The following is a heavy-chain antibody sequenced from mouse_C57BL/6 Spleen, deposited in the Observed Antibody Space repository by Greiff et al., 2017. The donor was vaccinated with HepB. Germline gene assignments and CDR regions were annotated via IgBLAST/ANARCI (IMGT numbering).Heavy chain of an antibody. Sequence: QVQLQQSGAELVRPGASVTLSCKASGYTFTDYEMHWVKQTPVHGLEWIGAIDPETGGTAYNQKFKGKAILTADKSSSTAYMELRSLTSEDSAVYYYTRWSTTVVKGMDYWGQGTSVTVSS. CDR3: TRWSTTVVKGMDY. CDR1: GYTFTDYE. J-gene: IGHJ4*01. D-gene: IGHD1-1*01. CDR2: IDPETGGT. V-gene: IGHV1-15*01.